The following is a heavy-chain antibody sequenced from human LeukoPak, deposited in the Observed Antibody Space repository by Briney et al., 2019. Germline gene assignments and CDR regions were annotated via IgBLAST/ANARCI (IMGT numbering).Heavy chain of an antibody. CDR1: GFSFSSYE. CDR2: ISTSGTNT. D-gene: IGHD2-15*01. V-gene: IGHV3-48*03. Sequence: GGSLRLSCAASGFSFSSYEMNWVRHVPGKGLEWLSYISTSGTNTYYADSVRGRFTISRDSARNSLYLQMNSLRADDTAVYYCARGPGFCSGGTCYSWFDPWGQGTLVTVSS. CDR3: ARGPGFCSGGTCYSWFDP. J-gene: IGHJ5*02.